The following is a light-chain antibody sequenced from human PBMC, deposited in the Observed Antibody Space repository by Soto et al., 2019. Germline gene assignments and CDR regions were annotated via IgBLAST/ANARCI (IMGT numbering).Light chain of an antibody. CDR3: QQLHHYPLT. J-gene: IGKJ5*01. Sequence: DIQMTQSPSTLSASVVDRVTTTCLASQSISSWLAWYQQKPGKAPKLLIYGVSTLQNGVPSRFSGAGSGTEFTLTITSLQPEDSATYYCQQLHHYPLTFGQGTRLEIK. CDR2: GVS. V-gene: IGKV1-5*01. CDR1: QSISSW.